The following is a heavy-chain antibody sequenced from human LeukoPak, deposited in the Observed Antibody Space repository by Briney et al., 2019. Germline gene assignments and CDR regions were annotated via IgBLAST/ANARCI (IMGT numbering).Heavy chain of an antibody. CDR2: IFYSGDT. CDR3: ARDCSGGRCYNGIVAGMDV. V-gene: IGHV4-59*01. D-gene: IGHD2-15*01. J-gene: IGHJ6*02. Sequence: SETLSLTCTVSGGSITTYYWSWIRQPPGKGLEWIGYIFYSGDTNYNPFLKSRVIMSVDTSKNQLSLNLSSVTAADTAAYYCARDCSGGRCYNGIVAGMDVWGQGTTVTVSS. CDR1: GGSITTYY.